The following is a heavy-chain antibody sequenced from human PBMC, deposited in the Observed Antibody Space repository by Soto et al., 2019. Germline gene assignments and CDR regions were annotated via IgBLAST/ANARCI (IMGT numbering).Heavy chain of an antibody. Sequence: SETLSLTCTVSGGSISSGGYYWSWIRHHPGKGLEWIGYIFYSGSTFYSPSLKSRVTISVDTARNQFSLNLRSVTAADTAVYYCARGRVVVPAAVMFNCLDPWGQGALVTVSS. CDR2: IFYSGST. D-gene: IGHD2-2*01. J-gene: IGHJ5*02. CDR1: GGSISSGGYY. V-gene: IGHV4-31*03. CDR3: ARGRVVVPAAVMFNCLDP.